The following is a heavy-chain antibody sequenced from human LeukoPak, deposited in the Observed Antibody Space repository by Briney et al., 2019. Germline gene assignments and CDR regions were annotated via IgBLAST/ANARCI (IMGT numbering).Heavy chain of an antibody. CDR2: IDTTSSTI. Sequence: PGGSLRLSCAASEFTFRTYSMNWVRQAPGKGLEWVSYIDTTSSTIYYADSVKGRFTISRDNSKNTLYLQMNSLRAEDTAVYYCAREAVATTLYYFDYWGQGTLVTVSS. V-gene: IGHV3-48*01. J-gene: IGHJ4*02. CDR3: AREAVATTLYYFDY. CDR1: EFTFRTYS. D-gene: IGHD5-12*01.